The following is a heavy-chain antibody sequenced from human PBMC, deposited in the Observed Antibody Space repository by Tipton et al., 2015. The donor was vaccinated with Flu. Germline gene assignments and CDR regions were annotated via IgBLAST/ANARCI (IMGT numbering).Heavy chain of an antibody. CDR3: ARRTFSNYVSEPKNWFDF. CDR1: GYSISRGYY. V-gene: IGHV4-38-2*01. Sequence: TLSLTCAVSGYSISRGYYWGWIRQPPGKGLEWIGSFHYSGNTYYNPSLKSRVTMSIARSNVQFSLRLTSVTAADTAVYFCARRTFSNYVSEPKNWFDFWGQGTQVTVSS. J-gene: IGHJ5*01. CDR2: FHYSGNT. D-gene: IGHD4-11*01.